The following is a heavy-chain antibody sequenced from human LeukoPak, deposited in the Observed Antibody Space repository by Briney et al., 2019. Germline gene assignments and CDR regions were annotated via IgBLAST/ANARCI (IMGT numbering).Heavy chain of an antibody. J-gene: IGHJ5*02. CDR3: ARSRKYGAVTTYSWFDP. CDR1: GGSISSSTYY. D-gene: IGHD4-17*01. Sequence: SETLSLTCTVSGGSISSSTYYWGWIRQPPGKGPEWIASIYYTGSTNYNPSLKSRVTISVDTSKNQFSLKLSSVTAADTAVYYCARSRKYGAVTTYSWFDPWGQGTLVIVSS. V-gene: IGHV4-39*01. CDR2: IYYTGST.